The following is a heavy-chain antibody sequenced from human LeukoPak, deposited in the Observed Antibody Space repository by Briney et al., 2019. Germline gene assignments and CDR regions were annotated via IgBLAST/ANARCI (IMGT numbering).Heavy chain of an antibody. D-gene: IGHD3-3*01. Sequence: GGSLRLSCAASGFTFSSYAMSWVRQAPGKGLEWVSAISGSGGSTYYADSVKGRFTISRDNSKNTLYLQMNSLRAEDTAVYYCARERRAYDFWSGAQGFDYWGQGTLVTVSS. V-gene: IGHV3-23*01. J-gene: IGHJ4*02. CDR2: ISGSGGST. CDR3: ARERRAYDFWSGAQGFDY. CDR1: GFTFSSYA.